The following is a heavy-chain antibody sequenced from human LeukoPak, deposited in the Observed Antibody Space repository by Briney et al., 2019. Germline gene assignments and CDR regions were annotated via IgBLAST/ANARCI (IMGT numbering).Heavy chain of an antibody. CDR3: ARGITIFNWFDP. D-gene: IGHD3-9*01. J-gene: IGHJ5*02. CDR1: GGTFISYA. CDR2: IIPIFGTA. Sequence: ASVKVSCKASGGTFISYAISWVRQAPGQGLEWMGGIIPIFGTANYAQKFQGRVTITTDESTSTAYVELSSLRSEDTAVYYCARGITIFNWFDPWGQGTLVTVSS. V-gene: IGHV1-69*05.